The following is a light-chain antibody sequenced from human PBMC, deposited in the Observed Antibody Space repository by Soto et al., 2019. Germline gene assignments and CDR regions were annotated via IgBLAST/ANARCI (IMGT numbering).Light chain of an antibody. CDR1: QSVSSSY. CDR3: QQYGSSSWS. CDR2: GAS. Sequence: EIVLTQSPGTLSLSPGERATLSCRASQSVSSSYLAWYQQKPGQAPRLLIYGASSRATGIPDRFSGSGSVTDFTLTISRLEPEDFAVYYCQQYGSSSWSFGQGTNVEIK. V-gene: IGKV3-20*01. J-gene: IGKJ1*01.